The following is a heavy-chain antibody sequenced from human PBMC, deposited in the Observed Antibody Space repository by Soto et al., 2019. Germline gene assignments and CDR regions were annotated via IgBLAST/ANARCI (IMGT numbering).Heavy chain of an antibody. Sequence: QVQLQESGPGLVKPSQTLSLTCTVSGGSISSGGYYWSWIRQHPGKGLEWIGYIYYSGSTYYNPSLXSXVSXSVDTSKNQFSLKLSSVTAADTAVYYCARDLIPQVGAPLGYWGQGTLVTVSS. V-gene: IGHV4-31*03. D-gene: IGHD4-17*01. CDR3: ARDLIPQVGAPLGY. J-gene: IGHJ4*02. CDR1: GGSISSGGYY. CDR2: IYYSGST.